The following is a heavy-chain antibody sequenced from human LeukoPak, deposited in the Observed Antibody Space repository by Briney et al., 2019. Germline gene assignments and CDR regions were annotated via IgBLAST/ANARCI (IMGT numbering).Heavy chain of an antibody. CDR2: ISYDGSNK. Sequence: GGSLRLPCAASGFTFSSYGMHWVRQAPAKGLEWVAVISYDGSNKYYADSVKGRFTISRDNAKNSLYLQMNSLRADDTAVYYCARFAAGGSYYYYMDVWGKGTTVTVSS. CDR3: ARFAAGGSYYYYMDV. J-gene: IGHJ6*03. D-gene: IGHD6-25*01. CDR1: GFTFSSYG. V-gene: IGHV3-30*03.